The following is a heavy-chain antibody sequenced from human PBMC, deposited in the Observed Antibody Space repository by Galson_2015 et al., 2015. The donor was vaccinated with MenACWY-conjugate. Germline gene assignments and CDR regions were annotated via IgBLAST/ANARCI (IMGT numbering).Heavy chain of an antibody. CDR1: GFTFSSYW. Sequence: SLRLSCAASGFTFSSYWMSWVRQAPGKGLEWVANIKQDGSEKYYVDSVKGRFTISRDNAKNSLYLQMNSLRAEDTAVYYCARVGGYDLGEGYYYYYGMDVWGQGTTVTVSS. V-gene: IGHV3-7*03. CDR2: IKQDGSEK. D-gene: IGHD5-12*01. CDR3: ARVGGYDLGEGYYYYYGMDV. J-gene: IGHJ6*02.